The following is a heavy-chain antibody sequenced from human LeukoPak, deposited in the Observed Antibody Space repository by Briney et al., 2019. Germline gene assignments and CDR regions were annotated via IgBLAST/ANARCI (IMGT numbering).Heavy chain of an antibody. D-gene: IGHD4-11*01. Sequence: GGSLRLSCAASGFTFSSYGMHWVRQAPGKGLEWVALISYDGSNKYYADSVKGRFTISRDNSKNTLYLQMNSLRAEDTAVYHCAEWGPQSTYGMEVWGQGTTVTVSS. V-gene: IGHV3-30*03. CDR3: AEWGPQSTYGMEV. J-gene: IGHJ6*02. CDR1: GFTFSSYG. CDR2: ISYDGSNK.